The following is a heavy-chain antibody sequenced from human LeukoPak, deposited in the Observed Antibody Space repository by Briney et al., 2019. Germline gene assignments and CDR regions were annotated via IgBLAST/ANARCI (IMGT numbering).Heavy chain of an antibody. CDR2: INAGNGNT. CDR1: GYTFTSYA. J-gene: IGHJ3*02. V-gene: IGHV1-3*01. Sequence: ASVKVSCKASGYTFTSYAMHWVRQAPGQRLEWMGWINAGNGNTKYSQKFQGRVTITRDTSASTAYMELSSLRSEDTAVYYCARYGMVRGATPFLGRPSKAFDIWGQGTMVTVSS. CDR3: ARYGMVRGATPFLGRPSKAFDI. D-gene: IGHD3-10*01.